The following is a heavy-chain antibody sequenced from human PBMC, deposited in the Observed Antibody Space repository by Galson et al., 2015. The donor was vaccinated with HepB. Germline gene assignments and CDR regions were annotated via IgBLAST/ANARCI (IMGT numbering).Heavy chain of an antibody. J-gene: IGHJ4*02. D-gene: IGHD4-23*01. CDR3: ARTYGGNSFAFDI. V-gene: IGHV3-53*01. CDR2: IFSDGPT. Sequence: SLRLSCAASGFVVTSNYMSWVRQAPGKGLEWVSIIFSDGPTYYADSVKGRFTISRDKSKNMLYLQMNNLRAEDTAVYFCARTYGGNSFAFDIWGRGTLVTVSS. CDR1: GFVVTSNY.